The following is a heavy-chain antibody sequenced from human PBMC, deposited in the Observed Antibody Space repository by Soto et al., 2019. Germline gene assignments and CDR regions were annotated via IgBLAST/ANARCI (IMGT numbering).Heavy chain of an antibody. Sequence: QVQLVQSGAEVREPGASVKVSCKPSGATFSGNFFHWVRQAPGQGLEWMGWINPDNGDTNYAQKFQDRVTMTRDTTISTTYMDLSRPRSDEAAVYFCTRDRSGANIQYWDPGTLVTISS. D-gene: IGHD3-10*01. V-gene: IGHV1-2*02. CDR2: INPDNGDT. CDR3: TRDRSGANIQY. CDR1: GATFSGNF. J-gene: IGHJ4*02.